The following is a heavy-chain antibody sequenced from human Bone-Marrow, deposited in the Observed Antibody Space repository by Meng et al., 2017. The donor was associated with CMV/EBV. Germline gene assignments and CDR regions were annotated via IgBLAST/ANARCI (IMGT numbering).Heavy chain of an antibody. D-gene: IGHD4-17*01. CDR1: GYTFTDYY. Sequence: ASVKVSCKASGYTFTDYYLYWVRQAPGQGLEWMGWINANRGGTHYAEKFQDRVALTRDKSISTAYMELTSLTSDDTAVYYCARVGGPLNGDYYDYWGPGPLVTVPS. CDR3: ARVGGPLNGDYYDY. J-gene: IGHJ4*02. V-gene: IGHV1-2*02. CDR2: INANRGGT.